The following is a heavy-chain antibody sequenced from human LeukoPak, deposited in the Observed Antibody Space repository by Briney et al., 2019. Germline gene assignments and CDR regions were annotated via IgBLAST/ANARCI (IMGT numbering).Heavy chain of an antibody. V-gene: IGHV1-24*01. Sequence: GASVKVSCKVSGYTLTELSMHWVRQAPGKGLEWMGGFDPEDGETINAQKFQGRVTMTEDTSTDTAYMELSSLRSEDTAVYYCATAPNYYDSSGYRYWGQGTLVTVSS. CDR2: FDPEDGET. CDR1: GYTLTELS. J-gene: IGHJ4*02. D-gene: IGHD3-22*01. CDR3: ATAPNYYDSSGYRY.